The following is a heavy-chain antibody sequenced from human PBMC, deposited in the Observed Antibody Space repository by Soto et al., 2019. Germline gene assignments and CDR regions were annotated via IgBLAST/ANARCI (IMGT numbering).Heavy chain of an antibody. CDR1: GGSISSSSYY. J-gene: IGHJ4*02. CDR2: IYYSGST. Sequence: SETLSLTCTVSGGSISSSSYYWGWIRQPPGKGLEWIGSIYYSGSTYYNPSLKSRVTISVDTSKNQFSLKLSSVTAADTAVYYCARFEITGTLIDYWGQGTLVTVSS. D-gene: IGHD1-7*01. V-gene: IGHV4-39*01. CDR3: ARFEITGTLIDY.